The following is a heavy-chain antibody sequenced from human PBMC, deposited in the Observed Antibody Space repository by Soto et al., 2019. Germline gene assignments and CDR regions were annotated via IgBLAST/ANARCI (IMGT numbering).Heavy chain of an antibody. V-gene: IGHV3-23*01. J-gene: IGHJ4*02. CDR1: GFTFSNYA. CDR3: AKPYYSSWYKFDD. CDR2: ISVGGGST. D-gene: IGHD6-13*01. Sequence: GGSLRLSCAASGFTFSNYAMSWVRQAPGKGLEWVSGISVGGGSTFYADPVKGRFTISRDNSKNTVSLQMNNLRAEDTAVYYCAKPYYSSWYKFDDWGQGTLVTVSS.